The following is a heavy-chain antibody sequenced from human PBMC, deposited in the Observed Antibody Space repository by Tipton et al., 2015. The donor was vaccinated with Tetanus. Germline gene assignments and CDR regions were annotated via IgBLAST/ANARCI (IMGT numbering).Heavy chain of an antibody. CDR1: GGSVRSGSYY. CDR2: ISYSGST. D-gene: IGHD2/OR15-2a*01. V-gene: IGHV4-61*01. J-gene: IGHJ4*02. Sequence: TLSLTCTVSGGSVRSGSYYWNWIRQPPGKGLEWIGYISYSGSTNSNYSLNSRITISQDTSKNQFSLKLTSVTAADTAVYYCARAAGFLGLTHDFWGRGTLVSVSS. CDR3: ARAAGFLGLTHDF.